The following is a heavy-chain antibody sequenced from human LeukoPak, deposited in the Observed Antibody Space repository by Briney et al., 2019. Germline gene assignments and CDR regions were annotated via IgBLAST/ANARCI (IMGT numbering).Heavy chain of an antibody. CDR3: AKGPYYDFWSGPDY. CDR1: GFTFDDYA. Sequence: GGSLRLSCAASGFTFDDYAMHWVRQAPGKGLEWVSGISWNSGSIGYADSVKGRFAISRDNAKNSLYLQMNSLRAEDTALYYCAKGPYYDFWSGPDYWGQGTLVTVSP. J-gene: IGHJ4*02. D-gene: IGHD3-3*01. V-gene: IGHV3-9*01. CDR2: ISWNSGSI.